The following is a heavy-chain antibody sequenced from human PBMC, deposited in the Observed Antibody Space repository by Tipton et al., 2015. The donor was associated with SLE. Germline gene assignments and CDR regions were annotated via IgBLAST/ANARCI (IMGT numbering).Heavy chain of an antibody. Sequence: SLRLSCAASGFTFSSYWMSWVRQAPGKGLEWVAFIRYDGSNKYYADSVKGRFTISRDNSKNTLYLQMNSLRAEDTAVYYCAKPASGSYYSAFDIWGQGTMVTVSS. CDR3: AKPASGSYYSAFDI. CDR1: GFTFSSYW. V-gene: IGHV3-30*02. CDR2: IRYDGSNK. J-gene: IGHJ3*02. D-gene: IGHD1-26*01.